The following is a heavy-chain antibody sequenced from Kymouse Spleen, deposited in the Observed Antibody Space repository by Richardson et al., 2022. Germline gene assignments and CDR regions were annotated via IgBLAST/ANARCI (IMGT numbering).Heavy chain of an antibody. CDR2: ISGSGGST. Sequence: EVQLVESGGGLVQPGGSLRLSCAASGFTFSSYAMSWVRQAPGKGLEWVSAISGSGGSTYYADSVKGRFTISRDNSKNTLYLQMNSLRAEDTAVYYCAKDLGFWSGYYTPDAFDIWGQGTMVTVSS. J-gene: IGHJ3*02. V-gene: IGHV3-23*04. D-gene: IGHD3-3*01. CDR3: AKDLGFWSGYYTPDAFDI. CDR1: GFTFSSYA.